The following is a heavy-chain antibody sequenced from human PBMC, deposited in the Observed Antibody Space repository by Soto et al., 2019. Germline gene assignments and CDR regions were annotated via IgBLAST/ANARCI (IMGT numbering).Heavy chain of an antibody. CDR1: GFTFSNAW. CDR3: TTDPSYCSGGSCGRLYNYYGMDV. Sequence: EVQLVESGGDLIKPGGSLRLSCAASGFTFSNAWMNWVRQAPGKGLEWVGRIQSKTDGGTTNYAAPVKCRFTISRDDSKNTLYLQMNSLKTEDTAEYYCTTDPSYCSGGSCGRLYNYYGMDVWGQGTTVTVSS. J-gene: IGHJ6*02. V-gene: IGHV3-15*07. CDR2: IQSKTDGGTT. D-gene: IGHD2-15*01.